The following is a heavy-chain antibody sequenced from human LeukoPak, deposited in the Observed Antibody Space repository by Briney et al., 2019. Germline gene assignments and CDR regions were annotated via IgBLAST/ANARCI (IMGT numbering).Heavy chain of an antibody. J-gene: IGHJ4*02. CDR1: GFTFSSYS. CDR2: ISSRSSYI. V-gene: IGHV3-21*01. CDR3: ARTVKYCGGDCYFDY. Sequence: GGSLRLSCAASGFTFSSYSMNWVRQAPGKGLEWVSSISSRSSYIYYADSVKGRFTISSDNAKNSLYLQMNSLRAEDTAVYYCARTVKYCGGDCYFDYWGQGTLVTISS. D-gene: IGHD2-21*01.